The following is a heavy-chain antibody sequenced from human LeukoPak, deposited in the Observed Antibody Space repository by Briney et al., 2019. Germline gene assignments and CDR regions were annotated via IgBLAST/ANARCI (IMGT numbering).Heavy chain of an antibody. D-gene: IGHD1-26*01. Sequence: GGSLRPSCAASGFTFSSYWMSWVRQAPGKGLEWVANIKQDGSEKYYVDSVKGRFTISRDNAKNSLYLQTNSLRAEDTAVYYCARDEGSPLGATRGEGYWGQGTLVTVSS. V-gene: IGHV3-7*01. CDR1: GFTFSSYW. J-gene: IGHJ4*02. CDR2: IKQDGSEK. CDR3: ARDEGSPLGATRGEGY.